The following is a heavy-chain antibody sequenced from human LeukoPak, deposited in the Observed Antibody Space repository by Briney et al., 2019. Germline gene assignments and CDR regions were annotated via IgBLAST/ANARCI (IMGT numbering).Heavy chain of an antibody. CDR2: ISSSSSYI. J-gene: IGHJ4*02. CDR1: GFTFSSYS. D-gene: IGHD3-22*01. CDR3: ATDISDMYYYDSSGYYYNDY. Sequence: GGSLRLSCAASGFTFSSYSMNWVRQAPGKGLEWVSSISSSSSYIYYADSVKGRFTISRDNAKNSLYLQMNSLRAEDTAVYYCATDISDMYYYDSSGYYYNDYWGQGTLVTVSS. V-gene: IGHV3-21*01.